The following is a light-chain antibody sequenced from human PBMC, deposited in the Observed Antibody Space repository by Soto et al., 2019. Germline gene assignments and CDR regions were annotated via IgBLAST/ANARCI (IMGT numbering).Light chain of an antibody. CDR2: DAS. CDR1: QDISNY. J-gene: IGKJ4*01. V-gene: IGKV1-33*01. CDR3: QQYDNLPLT. Sequence: DIQMTQSPSSLSASVGDRVTITCQASQDISNYLNWYQQKPGKAPKLLIYDASNLETGVPSRFSGSGSGTDFTFTISSLQPEDNATYYCQQYDNLPLTFGRGTKVEIK.